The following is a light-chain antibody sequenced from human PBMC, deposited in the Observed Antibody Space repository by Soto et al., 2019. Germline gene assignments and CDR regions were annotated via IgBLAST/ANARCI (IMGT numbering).Light chain of an antibody. CDR1: SSDVGGYDH. V-gene: IGLV2-14*03. CDR3: SSYTNKDTLL. CDR2: DVT. Sequence: QSVLTQPASVSGSPGQSITISCTGTSSDVGGYDHVSWYQQLPGKAPKLIIYDVTVRPSGISRRFSGSKSDNTASLAVSGLQPEDEADYYCSSYTNKDTLLFGGGTKVTVL. J-gene: IGLJ3*02.